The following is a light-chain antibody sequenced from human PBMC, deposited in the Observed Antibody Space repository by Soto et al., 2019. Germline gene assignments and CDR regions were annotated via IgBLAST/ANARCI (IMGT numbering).Light chain of an antibody. CDR3: QQYNDWPLT. Sequence: EIVMTQSPATLSVSPGERATLSCRASQSVSRNLAWYQQKPGQAPSLLIYDISARATGIPTRFSGSGSGTEFTLTISSLQSEDFAVYYCQQYNDWPLTFGGGTKVEIK. CDR2: DIS. J-gene: IGKJ4*01. CDR1: QSVSRN. V-gene: IGKV3D-15*01.